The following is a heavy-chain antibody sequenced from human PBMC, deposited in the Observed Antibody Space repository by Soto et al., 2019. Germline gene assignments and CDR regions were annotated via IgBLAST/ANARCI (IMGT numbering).Heavy chain of an antibody. Sequence: EVQLVESGGGLVQPGGSLRLSCAASEFTFSTYAMNWVRQAPGKGLEWVSYISSSSQNIRYADSVKGRFTISRDNAKNSLYLLMISLRAEDTAVYYCARDQLRGQVFNYYMDVWGKGTTLTVSS. CDR2: ISSSSQNI. J-gene: IGHJ6*03. D-gene: IGHD3-10*01. V-gene: IGHV3-48*01. CDR1: EFTFSTYA. CDR3: ARDQLRGQVFNYYMDV.